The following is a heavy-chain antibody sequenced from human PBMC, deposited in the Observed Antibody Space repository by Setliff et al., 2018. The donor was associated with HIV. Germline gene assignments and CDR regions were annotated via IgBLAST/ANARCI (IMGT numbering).Heavy chain of an antibody. J-gene: IGHJ6*02. Sequence: SETLSLTCTVSGGPISSHYWSWIRQPAGKGLEWIGRIYTSGNTNYNPSLKSRVTMSVDTSKNQFSLKLSSVTAADTAVYYCARDSELGLNYHYGMDVWGQGTTVTVSS. CDR3: ARDSELGLNYHYGMDV. D-gene: IGHD1-26*01. V-gene: IGHV4-4*07. CDR1: GGPISSHY. CDR2: IYTSGNT.